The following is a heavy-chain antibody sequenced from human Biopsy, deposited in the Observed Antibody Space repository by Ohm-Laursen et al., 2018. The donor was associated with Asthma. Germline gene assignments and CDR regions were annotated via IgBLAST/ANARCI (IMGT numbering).Heavy chain of an antibody. V-gene: IGHV4-34*01. CDR1: GGSFSSSY. CDR2: THHRGYT. Sequence: SDTLSLTCAVYGGSFSSSYWSWIRQTPGKGLEWLWDTHHRGYTNYNPSLRSRLTLSVDTPKNQFSLRVSSVTAAGTAVYYCARGSSSRLSQWELLVSGGKRAHSYYGMDVWGQGTTVTVSS. J-gene: IGHJ6*02. CDR3: ARGSSSRLSQWELLVSGGKRAHSYYGMDV. D-gene: IGHD1-26*01.